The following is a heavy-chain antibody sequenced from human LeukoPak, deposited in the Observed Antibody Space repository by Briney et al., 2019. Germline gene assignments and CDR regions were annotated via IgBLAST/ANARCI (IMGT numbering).Heavy chain of an antibody. CDR3: TRRSVAGTFEY. V-gene: IGHV1-8*01. J-gene: IGHJ4*02. D-gene: IGHD6-19*01. CDR1: GYTFTSCD. CDR2: MNPSGGQT. Sequence: ASVNVSCKASGYTFTSCDINWVRQATGQGPEWMGWMNPSGGQTNYAQSLQGRVTMTRNTSTSTAYMDLSSLRSEDTAVYYCTRRSVAGTFEYWGQGTLVTVSS.